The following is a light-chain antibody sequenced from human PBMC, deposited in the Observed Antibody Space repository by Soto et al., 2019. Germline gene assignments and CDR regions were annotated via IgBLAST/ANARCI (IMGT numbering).Light chain of an antibody. Sequence: EIVLTQSPATLSLSPGERATLSCRASQSVSSYLAWYQQTPGQAPRLLIYDASNRATGIPARFSGSGSGTDFTLTISSLEPEDFAVYYCQQRSNWQITFGQGTRLEIK. CDR1: QSVSSY. V-gene: IGKV3-11*01. J-gene: IGKJ5*01. CDR3: QQRSNWQIT. CDR2: DAS.